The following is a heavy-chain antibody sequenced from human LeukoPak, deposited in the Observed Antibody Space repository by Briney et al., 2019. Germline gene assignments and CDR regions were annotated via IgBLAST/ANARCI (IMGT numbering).Heavy chain of an antibody. CDR3: ARGSGWGSYSRRYYFDY. D-gene: IGHD1-26*01. CDR2: INHSRST. J-gene: IGHJ4*02. Sequence: SETLSLTCAVYGGSFSGYYWSWIRQPPGKGLEWIGEINHSRSTNYNPSLKSRVTISVDTSKNQFSLKLSSVTAADTAVYYCARGSGWGSYSRRYYFDYWGQGTLVTVSS. V-gene: IGHV4-34*01. CDR1: GGSFSGYY.